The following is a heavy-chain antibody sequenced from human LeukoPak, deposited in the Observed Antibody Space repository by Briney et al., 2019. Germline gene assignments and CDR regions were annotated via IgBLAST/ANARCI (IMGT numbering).Heavy chain of an antibody. D-gene: IGHD5-12*01. V-gene: IGHV3-30*18. Sequence: GGSLRLSCAASGFTFSSYGMHWVRQAPGKGLEWAAVISYDGSNKYYADSVKGRFTISRDNSKNTLYLQMNSLRAEDTAVYYCAKDGTGYSGYDFDYWGQGTLVTVSS. CDR3: AKDGTGYSGYDFDY. J-gene: IGHJ4*02. CDR1: GFTFSSYG. CDR2: ISYDGSNK.